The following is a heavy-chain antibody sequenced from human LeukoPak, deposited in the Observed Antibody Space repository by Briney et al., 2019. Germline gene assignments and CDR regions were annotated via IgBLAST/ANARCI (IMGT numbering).Heavy chain of an antibody. CDR1: GFTFSSYA. D-gene: IGHD2/OR15-2a*01. CDR3: ASPQESGTTSFVGY. Sequence: PGGSLRLSCAASGFTFSSYAMNWVRQAPAKGLEWVSYISSSSSTIYYADSVKGRFTISRDNAKNSLYLQMNSLRDEDTAVYYCASPQESGTTSFVGYWGQGTLVTVSS. J-gene: IGHJ4*02. V-gene: IGHV3-48*02. CDR2: ISSSSSTI.